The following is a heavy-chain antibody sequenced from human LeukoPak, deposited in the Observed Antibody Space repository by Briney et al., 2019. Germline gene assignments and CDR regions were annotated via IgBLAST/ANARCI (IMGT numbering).Heavy chain of an antibody. CDR2: INPNSGDT. CDR3: ARVIWGAVAFDV. V-gene: IGHV1-2*02. J-gene: IGHJ3*01. CDR1: GYTFSGHY. Sequence: ASVKVSCKASGYTFSGHYMHWVRQAPGQGLEWVGWINPNSGDTNYAQNFQGRVTLTRDTSLSTAYMELSRLRSDDTAVYYCARVIWGAVAFDVWGRGTMVIVSS. D-gene: IGHD3-16*01.